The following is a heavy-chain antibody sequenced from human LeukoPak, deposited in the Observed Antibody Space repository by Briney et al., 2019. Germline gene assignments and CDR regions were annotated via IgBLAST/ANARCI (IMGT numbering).Heavy chain of an antibody. Sequence: GESLKISCAASGFSFSSYAMTWVRQAPGQGLEWVSVISGSGGNTYYVDSVKGRLTISRDNSKNTLYLQMNDLRAEDTAVYYCAITRGGDYPYDGLDIWGQGTMVTVSS. CDR3: AITRGGDYPYDGLDI. CDR2: ISGSGGNT. D-gene: IGHD3-16*01. V-gene: IGHV3-23*01. CDR1: GFSFSSYA. J-gene: IGHJ3*02.